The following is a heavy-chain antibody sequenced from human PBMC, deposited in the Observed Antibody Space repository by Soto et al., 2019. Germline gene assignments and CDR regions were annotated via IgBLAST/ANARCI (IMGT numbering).Heavy chain of an antibody. CDR3: AVMVREANIDYYHCIDV. D-gene: IGHD3-10*01. J-gene: IGHJ6*03. CDR1: GYTFTSHG. Sequence: QVQLVQSGPEVKKPGASVKVSCKSSGYTFTSHGVSWVRQAPGQGLEWMGWISASNGDTNYEQKLQGRITVTKDRSTSTAYRELRSLRSDETSVYYWAVMVREANIDYYHCIDVWGKWTTVTVSS. V-gene: IGHV1-18*01. CDR2: ISASNGDT.